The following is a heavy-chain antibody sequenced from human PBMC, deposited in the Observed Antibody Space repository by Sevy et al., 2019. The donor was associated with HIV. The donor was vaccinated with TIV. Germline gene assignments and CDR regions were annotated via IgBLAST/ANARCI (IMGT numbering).Heavy chain of an antibody. D-gene: IGHD2-8*01. CDR2: LSFGCGKI. CDR3: AREGCIRPYDY. CDR1: GFAFYDYS. J-gene: IGHJ4*02. Sequence: GGSLRLSCAASGFAFYDYSMSWIRQAPGKGLEWVATLSFGCGKINYADSVKGRFTISRDNSKNSFYLQMDNLRVEDTVLYYCAREGCIRPYDYWGQGTRVTVSS. V-gene: IGHV3-23*01.